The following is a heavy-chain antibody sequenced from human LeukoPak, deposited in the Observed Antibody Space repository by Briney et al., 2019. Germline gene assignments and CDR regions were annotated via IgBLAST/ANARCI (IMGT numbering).Heavy chain of an antibody. CDR1: GYTFTGYY. V-gene: IGHV1-2*02. CDR2: INPNSGGT. Sequence: ASVKVSCKASGYTFTGYYMHWVRQAPGQGLEWMGWINPNSGGTNYARKFQGRVTMTRDTSISTAYMELSRLRSDDTAVYYCAREPVKNSGYDSAVDYWGQGTLVNVSS. CDR3: AREPVKNSGYDSAVDY. D-gene: IGHD5-12*01. J-gene: IGHJ4*02.